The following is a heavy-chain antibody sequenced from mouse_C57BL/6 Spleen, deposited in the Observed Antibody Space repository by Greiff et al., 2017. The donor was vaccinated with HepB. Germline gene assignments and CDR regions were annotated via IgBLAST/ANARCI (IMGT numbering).Heavy chain of an antibody. V-gene: IGHV2-2*01. CDR1: GFSLTSYG. D-gene: IGHD1-1*01. J-gene: IGHJ1*03. CDR2: IWSGGST. Sequence: VQLQESGPGLVQPSQSLSITCTVSGFSLTSYGVHWVRQSPGKGLEWLGVIWSGGSTDYNAAFISRLSISKDNSKSQVFFKMNSLQADDTAIYYCAREDTTVGDWYFDVWGTGTTVTVSS. CDR3: AREDTTVGDWYFDV.